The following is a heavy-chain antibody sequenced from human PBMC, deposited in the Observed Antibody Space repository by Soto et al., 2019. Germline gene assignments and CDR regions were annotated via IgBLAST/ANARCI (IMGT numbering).Heavy chain of an antibody. D-gene: IGHD3-16*01. Sequence: ASVKVSCKASGYTFTSYGISWVRQAPGQGLEWMGWISAYNGNTDYAQKLQGRVTMTTDTSTSTAYMELRSLTSDDTAVYYCVMVDNYVTPTPQDVWGQGTTVTAP. J-gene: IGHJ6*02. V-gene: IGHV1-18*01. CDR1: GYTFTSYG. CDR3: VMVDNYVTPTPQDV. CDR2: ISAYNGNT.